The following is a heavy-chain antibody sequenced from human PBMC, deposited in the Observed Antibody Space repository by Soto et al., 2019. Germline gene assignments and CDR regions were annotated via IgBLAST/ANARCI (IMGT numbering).Heavy chain of an antibody. D-gene: IGHD6-13*01. Sequence: GGSLRLSCAASGFTFSSCGMHWVRQAPGKGLEWVAVIWYDGSNEYYVDSVKGRFTISRDNSKNTLCLQMNSLRAEDTAVYYCARDIGATGPFDYWGQGTLVTVSS. CDR3: ARDIGATGPFDY. CDR1: GFTFSSCG. J-gene: IGHJ4*02. V-gene: IGHV3-33*01. CDR2: IWYDGSNE.